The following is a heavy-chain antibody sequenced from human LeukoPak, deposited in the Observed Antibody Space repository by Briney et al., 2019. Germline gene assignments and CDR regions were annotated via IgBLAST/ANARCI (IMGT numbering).Heavy chain of an antibody. J-gene: IGHJ4*02. CDR1: GGSFSGYC. V-gene: IGHV4-34*01. D-gene: IGHD4-17*01. CDR3: ARDETTPLPGAY. Sequence: SETLSLTCAVYGGSFSGYCWSWIRQPPGKGLEWIGEINHSGSTHYNPSLKSRVTMSVDTSKNQFSMKLSSVTAADTAVYYCARDETTPLPGAYWGQGTLVTVSS. CDR2: INHSGST.